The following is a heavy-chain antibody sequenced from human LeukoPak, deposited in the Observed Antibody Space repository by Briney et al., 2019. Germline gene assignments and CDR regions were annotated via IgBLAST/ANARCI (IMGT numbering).Heavy chain of an antibody. CDR2: INPNTGDT. D-gene: IGHD5-18*01. CDR1: GYSFTDYY. Sequence: ASVKVSCKASGYSFTDYYIHCVRQAPGQGLEWMGWINPNTGDTNYTQKFQGRVAMTRDTSISTASIDLSRLPSDDTAVYYCARVRYSYGQRYFDLWGRGTLVTVSS. CDR3: ARVRYSYGQRYFDL. V-gene: IGHV1-2*02. J-gene: IGHJ2*01.